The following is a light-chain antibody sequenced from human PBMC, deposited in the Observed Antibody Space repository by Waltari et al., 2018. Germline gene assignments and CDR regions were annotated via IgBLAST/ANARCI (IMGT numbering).Light chain of an antibody. CDR1: SSDVGGYNY. CDR2: DVS. J-gene: IGLJ3*02. V-gene: IGLV2-14*01. CDR3: CSFTSRSTWV. Sequence: QSALTQPASVSGSPGQSITISCTGTSSDVGGYNYVSWYQQHPGKVPKLLIFDVSNRPSGVSNRFSCSKSGNTASLTISGLQAEDESDYYCCSFTSRSTWVFGGGTKLTVL.